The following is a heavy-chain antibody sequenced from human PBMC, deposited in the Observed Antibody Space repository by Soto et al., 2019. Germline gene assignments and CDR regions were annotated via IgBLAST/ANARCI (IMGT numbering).Heavy chain of an antibody. CDR2: ISYDGSNK. V-gene: IGHV3-30*03. CDR1: GFTCSSYG. D-gene: IGHD6-19*01. CDR3: ARDPDSSGWYYFDY. J-gene: IGHJ4*02. Sequence: PGGSLRLSCAASGFTCSSYGMHWVRQAPGKGLEWVAVISYDGSNKYYADSVKGRFTISRDNSKNTLYLQMNSLRAEDTAVYYCARDPDSSGWYYFDYWGQGTLVTVSS.